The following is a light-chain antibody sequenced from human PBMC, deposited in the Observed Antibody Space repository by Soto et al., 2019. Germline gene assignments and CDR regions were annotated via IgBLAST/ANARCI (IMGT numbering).Light chain of an antibody. Sequence: DIPMTQSPSTLSASVGDRVTITCRASQSISSWLAWYQQKPGKAPKLLIYKASSLESGVPSRFSGGGSGTEFPLTISSLQPDDFEAYYCQQYNSDRTFGQGTKVEIK. CDR2: KAS. V-gene: IGKV1-5*03. CDR3: QQYNSDRT. CDR1: QSISSW. J-gene: IGKJ1*01.